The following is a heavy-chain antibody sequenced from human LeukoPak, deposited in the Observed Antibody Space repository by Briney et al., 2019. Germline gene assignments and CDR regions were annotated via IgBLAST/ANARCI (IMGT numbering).Heavy chain of an antibody. D-gene: IGHD6-13*01. V-gene: IGHV3-30*02. Sequence: PGGSLRLSCAASGFTFSSYGMHWVRQAPGKGLEWVAFIRYDGSNKYYADSVKGRFTISRGNSKNTLYLQMNSLRAEDTAVYYCAKDSRYSSSWATSWSTIYYYGMDVWGQGTTVTVSS. CDR1: GFTFSSYG. CDR3: AKDSRYSSSWATSWSTIYYYGMDV. J-gene: IGHJ6*02. CDR2: IRYDGSNK.